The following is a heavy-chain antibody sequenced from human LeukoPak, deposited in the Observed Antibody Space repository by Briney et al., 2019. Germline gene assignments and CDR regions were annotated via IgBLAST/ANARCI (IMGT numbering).Heavy chain of an antibody. CDR2: ISSSSSTI. D-gene: IGHD3-22*01. V-gene: IGHV3-48*04. J-gene: IGHJ5*02. Sequence: PGGSLRLSCAASGFTFSSYSMNWVRQAPGKGLEWVSYISSSSSTIYYADSVKGRFTISRDNAKNSLYLQMNSLRAEDTAVYYCARSPPIPTYYYDSSGYDPWGQGTLVTVSS. CDR1: GFTFSSYS. CDR3: ARSPPIPTYYYDSSGYDP.